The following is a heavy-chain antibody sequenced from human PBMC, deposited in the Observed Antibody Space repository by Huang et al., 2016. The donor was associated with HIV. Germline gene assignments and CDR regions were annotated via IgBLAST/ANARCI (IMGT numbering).Heavy chain of an antibody. CDR2: LGPMRGSA. CDR1: GDSFTSLP. V-gene: IGHV1-69*01. CDR3: ATATPMLGESGGWSGKVVITENVPYVD. J-gene: IGHJ4*02. D-gene: IGHD3-22*01. Sequence: QVHLVQSGAEVKKPGSSVKVSCKASGDSFTSLPINWVRQAPGHGLEWMGGLGPMRGSANYAQKVRGRGTISADESTSTSDMELSRLRSDDTAMYYGATATPMLGESGGWSGKVVITENVPYVDWGQGTLVTVSS.